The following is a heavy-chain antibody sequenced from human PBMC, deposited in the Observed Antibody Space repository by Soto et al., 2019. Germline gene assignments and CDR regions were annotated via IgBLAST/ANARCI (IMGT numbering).Heavy chain of an antibody. CDR3: AKYREYEDFDY. Sequence: GGSLRLSCAASGFSFSSYTMNWVRQAPGKGLEWVSSINNNSGRKYYADSVKGRFTISRDISKNTLFLQMNSRKAEGAAVYLGAKYREYEDFDYWGQGTQVTVSA. V-gene: IGHV3-23*01. CDR1: GFSFSSYT. J-gene: IGHJ4*02. CDR2: INNNSGRK. D-gene: IGHD3-10*01.